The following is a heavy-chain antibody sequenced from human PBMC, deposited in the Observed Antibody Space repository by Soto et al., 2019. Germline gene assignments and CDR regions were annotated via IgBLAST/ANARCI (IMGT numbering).Heavy chain of an antibody. D-gene: IGHD6-19*01. CDR3: APVPVAGTFRFDY. J-gene: IGHJ4*02. Sequence: GGSLRLSCAASGLTFSSYAMSWVRQAPGKGLEWVSAISGSGGSTYYADSVKGRFTISRDNSKNTLYLQMNSLRAEDTAVYYCAPVPVAGTFRFDYWGQGTLVTVSS. CDR1: GLTFSSYA. V-gene: IGHV3-23*01. CDR2: ISGSGGST.